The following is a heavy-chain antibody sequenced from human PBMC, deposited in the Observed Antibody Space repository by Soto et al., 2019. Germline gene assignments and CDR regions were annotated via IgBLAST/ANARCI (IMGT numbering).Heavy chain of an antibody. CDR2: IKSKTDGGTP. J-gene: IGHJ4*02. D-gene: IGHD6-19*01. CDR3: TTSFRPGGSAWYVFDY. CDR1: GFTFSNAW. V-gene: IGHV3-15*01. Sequence: PGGSLRLSCAASGFTFSNAWMSWVRQAPEKGLEWVGRIKSKTDGGTPDYAAPVKGRFTISRDDSKNTVYLQMNVLKTEDTVVYYCTTSFRPGGSAWYVFDYWGQRTLVTVSS.